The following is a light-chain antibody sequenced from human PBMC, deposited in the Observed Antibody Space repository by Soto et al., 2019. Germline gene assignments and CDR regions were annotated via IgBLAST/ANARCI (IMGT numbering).Light chain of an antibody. Sequence: DIQMTQSPSTLPASVGDRVTITCRASQSISNWLAWYQQKPGTAPKVLIYHASNLQSGVPSRFSGSGSGTDFTLTISSLRPEDVATYYCQKYNSRTWTFGQGTKVDIK. J-gene: IGKJ1*01. CDR1: QSISNW. CDR3: QKYNSRTWT. V-gene: IGKV1-27*01. CDR2: HAS.